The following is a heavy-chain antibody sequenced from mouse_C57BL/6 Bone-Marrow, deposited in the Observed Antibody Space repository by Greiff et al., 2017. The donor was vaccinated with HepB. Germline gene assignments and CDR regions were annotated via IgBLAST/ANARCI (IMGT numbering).Heavy chain of an antibody. V-gene: IGHV1-81*01. Sequence: QVHVKQSGAELARPGASVKLSCKASGYTFTSYGISWVKQRTGQGLEWIGEIYPSSGNTYYNEKFKGKATLTADKSSSTAYMELRSLTSEDSAVYFCARRKFYDYDGNYWGQGTTLTVSS. CDR2: IYPSSGNT. D-gene: IGHD2-4*01. J-gene: IGHJ2*01. CDR1: GYTFTSYG. CDR3: ARRKFYDYDGNY.